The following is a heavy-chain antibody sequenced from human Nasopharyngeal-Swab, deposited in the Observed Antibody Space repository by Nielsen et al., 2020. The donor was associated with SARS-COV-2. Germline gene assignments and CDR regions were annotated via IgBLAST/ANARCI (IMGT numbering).Heavy chain of an antibody. D-gene: IGHD4-17*01. J-gene: IGHJ4*02. CDR2: IYYSGST. Sequence: SETLSLTCTVTGGSISNYYWSWIRQPPGKGLEWIGYIYYSGSTNYNPSLKSRVTISVDTSKNQFSLKLSSVTAADTAVYYCARALYGDYPEIDYWGQGTLVTVSS. CDR3: ARALYGDYPEIDY. CDR1: GGSISNYY. V-gene: IGHV4-59*01.